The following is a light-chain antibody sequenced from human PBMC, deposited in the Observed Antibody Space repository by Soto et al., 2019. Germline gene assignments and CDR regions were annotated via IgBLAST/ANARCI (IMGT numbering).Light chain of an antibody. CDR3: QSYDRSLSGWV. J-gene: IGLJ3*02. CDR2: GNS. V-gene: IGLV1-40*01. CDR1: SSNIGAGYD. Sequence: QPVLTQPPSVSGAPGQRVTISCTGSSSNIGAGYDVHWYQQLPGTAPKLLIYGNSNRPSGVPDRFSGSKSGTSASLAITGIQAEDEADYYCQSYDRSLSGWVFGGGTKLTVL.